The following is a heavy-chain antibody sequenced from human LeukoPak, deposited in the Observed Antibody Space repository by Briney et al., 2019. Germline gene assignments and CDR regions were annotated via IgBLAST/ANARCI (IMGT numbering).Heavy chain of an antibody. CDR3: AREYGYYDSSGYGY. CDR1: GFTFSSYS. V-gene: IGHV3-48*04. Sequence: GGSLRLSCAASGFTFSSYSMNWVRQAPGKGLEWVSYISSSSSTIYYADSVKGRFTISRDNAKNSLYLQMNSLRAEDTAVYYCAREYGYYDSSGYGYWGQGTLVTVSS. D-gene: IGHD3-22*01. CDR2: ISSSSSTI. J-gene: IGHJ4*02.